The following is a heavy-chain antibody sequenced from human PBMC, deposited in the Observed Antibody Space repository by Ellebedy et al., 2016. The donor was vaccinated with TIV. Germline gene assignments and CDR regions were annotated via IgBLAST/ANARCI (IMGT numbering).Heavy chain of an antibody. CDR2: IYYSGSV. V-gene: IGHV4-39*07. Sequence: MPSETLSLTCTVPGGSISSINYYWGWIRQPPGKGLEWIGSIYYSGSVFFNPSLKRRVTISIDTSKNQFSLKLSSVTAADTAVYYCARRYGPENYITYWGQGTLVTVSS. CDR1: GGSISSINYY. J-gene: IGHJ4*02. D-gene: IGHD3-10*01. CDR3: ARRYGPENYITY.